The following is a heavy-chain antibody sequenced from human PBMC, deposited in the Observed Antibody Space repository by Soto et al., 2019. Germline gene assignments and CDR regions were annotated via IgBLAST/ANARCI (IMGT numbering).Heavy chain of an antibody. Sequence: ASVKVSGKASGYTVTGYYMHWVRQAPGQGLERMGWINPNGGGTNYAQKYQGRVTMTRDTSSSTAYMELSRLRSDDTAVYFCVRETKSENYDSSWYSFLFDYWGEGTLVTVYS. J-gene: IGHJ4*02. D-gene: IGHD3-22*01. CDR1: GYTVTGYY. V-gene: IGHV1-2*02. CDR2: INPNGGGT. CDR3: VRETKSENYDSSWYSFLFDY.